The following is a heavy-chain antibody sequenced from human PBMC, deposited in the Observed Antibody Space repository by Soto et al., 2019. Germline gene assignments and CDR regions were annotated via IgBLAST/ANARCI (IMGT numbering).Heavy chain of an antibody. Sequence: QVQLVESGGGVVQPGRSLRLSCAASGFTFSSSGMHWDRLAPGKGLEWVAAISYDGSNKYYADSVKGRFTISRDSSKNTLSLQMNSLRTEDTAMYYCARSGEQQLTRWGFDHWGQGTLVTVSS. CDR2: ISYDGSNK. V-gene: IGHV3-30*03. J-gene: IGHJ4*02. CDR3: ARSGEQQLTRWGFDH. CDR1: GFTFSSSG. D-gene: IGHD3-10*01.